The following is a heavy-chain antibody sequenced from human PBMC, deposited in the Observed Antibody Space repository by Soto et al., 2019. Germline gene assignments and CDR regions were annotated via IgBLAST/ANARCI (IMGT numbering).Heavy chain of an antibody. Sequence: GGSLRLSCAASGFTFSSYGMHWVRQAPGKGLEWVAVILSDGNNKFYADSVKGRFTIPRDNSKNTLYLQMDSLRVEDTAVYYCAKGRGNYWAIDSWGQGTLVTVSS. J-gene: IGHJ4*02. V-gene: IGHV3-30*18. CDR2: ILSDGNNK. CDR1: GFTFSSYG. D-gene: IGHD1-7*01. CDR3: AKGRGNYWAIDS.